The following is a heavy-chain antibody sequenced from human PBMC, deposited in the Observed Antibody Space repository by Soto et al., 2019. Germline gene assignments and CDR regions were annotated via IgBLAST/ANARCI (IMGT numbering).Heavy chain of an antibody. CDR3: ARDNRAADFWRDKDYGLDV. J-gene: IGHJ6*02. Sequence: SETLSLTYTVSGDFVNSGNYYWTWMRQPPGKGLEWIGYVHRSVSTNYNPSLKSRVTIVLDTSKNRFSLRLESVTAADTGVYYCARDNRAADFWRDKDYGLDVWGQGTTVTVSS. CDR2: VHRSVST. CDR1: GDFVNSGNYY. V-gene: IGHV4-61*01. D-gene: IGHD3-3*01.